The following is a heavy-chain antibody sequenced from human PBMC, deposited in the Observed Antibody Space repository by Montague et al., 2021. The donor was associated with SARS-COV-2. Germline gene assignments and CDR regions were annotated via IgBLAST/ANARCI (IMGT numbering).Heavy chain of an antibody. Sequence: SETLSLTCAVYGGSFSVYYWSWLRRSPRSGLEWIAEISQSGTAHYNPSLESRVSISIDTSRNQFTLKLSSVTAADTAMYYCAREREVERAARTLVAFDMWGQGTMVTVSS. CDR3: AREREVERAARTLVAFDM. D-gene: IGHD1-1*01. J-gene: IGHJ3*02. V-gene: IGHV4-34*01. CDR2: ISQSGTA. CDR1: GGSFSVYY.